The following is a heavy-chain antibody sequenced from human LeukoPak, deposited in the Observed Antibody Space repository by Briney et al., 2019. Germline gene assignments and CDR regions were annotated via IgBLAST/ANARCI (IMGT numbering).Heavy chain of an antibody. CDR3: ARSSAVTAVGSFDP. D-gene: IGHD4-23*01. CDR2: ISSSSSYI. V-gene: IGHV3-21*01. Sequence: KTGGPLRLSCAASGFTFSSYSMNWVRQAPGKGLEWVSSISSSSSYIYYADSVKGRFTISRDNAKNSLYLQMNSLRAEDTAVYYCARSSAVTAVGSFDPWGQGTLVTVSS. CDR1: GFTFSSYS. J-gene: IGHJ5*02.